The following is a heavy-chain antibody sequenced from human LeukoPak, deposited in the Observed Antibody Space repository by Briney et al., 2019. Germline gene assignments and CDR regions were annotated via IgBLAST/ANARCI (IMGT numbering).Heavy chain of an antibody. CDR3: ARDHRGRPWEWFDP. D-gene: IGHD1-26*01. CDR2: IRSKANSYAT. Sequence: GGSLRLSCAASGFTFSGSAMLWVRQASGKGLEWVGRIRSKANSYATAYAASVRGRFTISRDNAKNSLYLQMNSLRAEDTAVYSCARDHRGRPWEWFDPWGQGTLVTVSS. V-gene: IGHV3-73*01. CDR1: GFTFSGSA. J-gene: IGHJ5*02.